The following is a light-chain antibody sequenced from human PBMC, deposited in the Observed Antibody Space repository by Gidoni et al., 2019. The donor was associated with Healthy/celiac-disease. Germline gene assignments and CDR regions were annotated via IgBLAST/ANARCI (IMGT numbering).Light chain of an antibody. J-gene: IGLJ3*02. CDR3: AAWDDSLSGLGV. V-gene: IGLV1-47*01. CDR1: SSNIGSNY. Sequence: QSVLTQPPSASGTPGQSVTISCSGSSSNIGSNYVYWYQQLPGTAPKLLIYRNNQRPSGVPDRFSGSKSGTSASLAISGLRSEDEADYYCAAWDDSLSGLGVFGGGTKLTVL. CDR2: RNN.